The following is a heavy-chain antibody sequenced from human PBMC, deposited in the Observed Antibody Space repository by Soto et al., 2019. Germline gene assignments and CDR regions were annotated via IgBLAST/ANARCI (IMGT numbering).Heavy chain of an antibody. J-gene: IGHJ3*02. CDR3: AKDPYYYDSSGYSNDAFDI. CDR2: ISGSGGST. D-gene: IGHD3-22*01. Sequence: SLRLSCAASGFTFSSYAMSWVRQAPGKGLEWVSAISGSGGSTYYADSVKGRFTISRDNSKNTLYLQMNSLRAEDTAVYYCAKDPYYYDSSGYSNDAFDIWGQGTMVTVSS. CDR1: GFTFSSYA. V-gene: IGHV3-23*01.